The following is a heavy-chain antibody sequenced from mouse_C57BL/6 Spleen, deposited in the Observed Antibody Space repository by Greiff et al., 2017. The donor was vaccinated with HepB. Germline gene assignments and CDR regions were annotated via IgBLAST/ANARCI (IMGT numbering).Heavy chain of an antibody. CDR1: GYTFTGYW. CDR2: ILPGSGST. CDR3: ARGKAIYYYGSSWYFDV. Sequence: VQLQQSGAELMKPGASVKLSCKATGYTFTGYWIEWVKQRPGHGLEWIGEILPGSGSTNYNEKFKGKATFTADTSSNTAYMQLSSLTTEDSAIYYCARGKAIYYYGSSWYFDVWGTGTTVTVSS. D-gene: IGHD1-1*01. V-gene: IGHV1-9*01. J-gene: IGHJ1*03.